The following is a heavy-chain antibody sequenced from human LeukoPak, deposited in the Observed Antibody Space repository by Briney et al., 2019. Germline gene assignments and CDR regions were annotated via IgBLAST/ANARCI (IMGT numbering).Heavy chain of an antibody. CDR3: ARVRGDSGSYYENY. V-gene: IGHV4-39*07. J-gene: IGHJ4*02. D-gene: IGHD1-26*01. CDR2: IYYSGST. Sequence: PSETLSLTCTVSGGSISSSSYYWGWIRQPPGKGLEWIGSIYYSGSTYYNPSLKSRVTISVDTSKSQFSLKLSSMTAADTAVYYCARVRGDSGSYYENYWGQGTLVTVSS. CDR1: GGSISSSSYY.